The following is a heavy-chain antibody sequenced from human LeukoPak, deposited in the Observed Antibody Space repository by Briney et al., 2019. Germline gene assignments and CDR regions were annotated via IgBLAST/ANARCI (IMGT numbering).Heavy chain of an antibody. CDR3: ARETHYYDSSGYLGY. CDR1: GGSISSYY. J-gene: IGHJ4*02. Sequence: SETLSLTCTVSGGSISSYYWSWIRQPPGNGLEWIGNIYYSVSTNYNPSLKSRVTISVDTSKNQFYLKLNSVTAADTAVYYCARETHYYDSSGYLGYWGQGTLVTVSS. V-gene: IGHV4-59*12. CDR2: IYYSVST. D-gene: IGHD3-22*01.